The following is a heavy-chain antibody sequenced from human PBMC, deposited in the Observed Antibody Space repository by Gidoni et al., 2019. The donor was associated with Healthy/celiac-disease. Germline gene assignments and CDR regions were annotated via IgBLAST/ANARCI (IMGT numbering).Heavy chain of an antibody. J-gene: IGHJ6*02. V-gene: IGHV1-58*01. CDR3: AADRSIAAAGISVYYYYGMDV. CDR1: GFTFTSSA. D-gene: IGHD6-13*01. Sequence: QMQLVQSGPEVKKPGTSVKVSCKASGFTFTSSAVQWVRQARGQRLEWIGWIVVGSGNTNYAQKFQERVTITRDMSTSTAYMELSSLRSEDTAVYYCAADRSIAAAGISVYYYYGMDVWGQGTTVTVSS. CDR2: IVVGSGNT.